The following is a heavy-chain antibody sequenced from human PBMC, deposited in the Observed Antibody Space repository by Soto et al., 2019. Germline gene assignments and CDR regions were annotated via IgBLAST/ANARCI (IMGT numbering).Heavy chain of an antibody. J-gene: IGHJ4*02. D-gene: IGHD1-1*01. CDR2: INESGST. CDR1: GQSFSGHS. V-gene: IGHV4-34*01. CDR3: ARGSGIVALPGELEDVNYDY. Sequence: QVQLQQWGAGLVKPSETLSLSCAVYGQSFSGHSWAWIRQPPWKGLEWIGEINESGSTYYNPSLKSRVTISTDTSKNQFSLKLSSVSAADTAAYFCARGSGIVALPGELEDVNYDYWGKGTLVNVSS.